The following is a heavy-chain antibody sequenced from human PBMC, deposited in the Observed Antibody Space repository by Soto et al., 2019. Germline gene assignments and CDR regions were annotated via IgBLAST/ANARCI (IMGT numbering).Heavy chain of an antibody. V-gene: IGHV1-69*06. CDR3: ARDMTRTVVPYFDF. D-gene: IGHD1-7*01. J-gene: IGHJ4*02. Sequence: QVQLVQSGAEVKKPGSSVKVSCKASGGTFSNYVVNWVRQVPGQGLEWMGRIIPISGAANYAQKFQGRVTITAHKSTSTSYMELSSLRSEDTAVYYCARDMTRTVVPYFDFWGQGTLVTVSS. CDR2: IIPISGAA. CDR1: GGTFSNYV.